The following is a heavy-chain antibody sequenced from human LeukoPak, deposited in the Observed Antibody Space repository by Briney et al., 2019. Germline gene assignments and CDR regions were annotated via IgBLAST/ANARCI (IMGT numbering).Heavy chain of an antibody. Sequence: PGGSLRLSCAASGFTFSDYYMSWIRQAPGKGLEWVSYISSSGNSISYADSVKGRFTISRDNAKNSLYLQMNSLRAEDTAVYYCTRDQVSVAGTGIDYWGQGTLVTGSS. D-gene: IGHD6-19*01. CDR3: TRDQVSVAGTGIDY. V-gene: IGHV3-11*04. CDR1: GFTFSDYY. CDR2: ISSSGNSI. J-gene: IGHJ4*02.